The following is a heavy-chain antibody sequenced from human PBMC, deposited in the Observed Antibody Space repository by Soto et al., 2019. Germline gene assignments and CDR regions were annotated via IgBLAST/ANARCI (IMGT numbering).Heavy chain of an antibody. Sequence: EVQLVESGGGLVQPGGSLKLSCVASGFTFSDSAMHWVRQASGKGLEWVGRIRSKVNTYATAYAASVKGRFTISRDDSMYTACLQMFSLKSEDTAVYYCTSRRYLTSMLPLDYWGQGTLVTVSS. CDR3: TSRRYLTSMLPLDY. J-gene: IGHJ4*02. CDR1: GFTFSDSA. V-gene: IGHV3-73*02. CDR2: IRSKVNTYAT. D-gene: IGHD5-18*01.